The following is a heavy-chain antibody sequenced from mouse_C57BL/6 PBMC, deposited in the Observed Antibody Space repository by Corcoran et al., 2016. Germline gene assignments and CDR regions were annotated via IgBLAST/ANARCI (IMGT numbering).Heavy chain of an antibody. CDR3: ARFYYDNYFDY. D-gene: IGHD2-4*01. CDR1: GYTFTDYY. V-gene: IGHV1-26*01. Sequence: EVQLQQSGPELVKPGASVKISCKASGYTFTDYYMNWVKQSHGKSLEWIGDINPNNGGTSYNQKFKGKATLTVDKSSSTAYMELRSLTSEDSAVYYCARFYYDNYFDYWGQGTTLTVSS. J-gene: IGHJ2*01. CDR2: INPNNGGT.